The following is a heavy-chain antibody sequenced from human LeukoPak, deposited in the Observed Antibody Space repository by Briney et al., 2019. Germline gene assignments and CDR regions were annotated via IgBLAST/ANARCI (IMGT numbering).Heavy chain of an antibody. D-gene: IGHD3-9*01. J-gene: IGHJ4*02. CDR3: AREDDDILTGYYSYFDY. V-gene: IGHV1-2*02. CDR2: INPNSGGT. CDR1: GYTFTGYY. Sequence: GASVKVSCKASGYTFTGYYMHWVRQAPGQGLEWMGWINPNSGGTNYAQKFQGRVTMTRDMSISTAYMELSRLRSDDTAVYYCAREDDDILTGYYSYFDYWGQGTLVTVSS.